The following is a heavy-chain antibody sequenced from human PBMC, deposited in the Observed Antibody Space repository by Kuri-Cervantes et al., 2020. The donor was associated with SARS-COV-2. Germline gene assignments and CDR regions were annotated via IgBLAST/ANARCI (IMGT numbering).Heavy chain of an antibody. CDR1: GGTFSSYA. Sequence: SVKVSCKASGGTFSSYAISWVRQAPGQGLEWMGGIIPIFGTANYAQKFQGRVTITADESTSTAYMELSSLRSEDTAVYYCARGRSVEAIFGVVIIRGNWFDPWGQGTLVTVSS. CDR3: ARGRSVEAIFGVVIIRGNWFDP. D-gene: IGHD3-3*01. V-gene: IGHV1-69*13. CDR2: IIPIFGTA. J-gene: IGHJ5*02.